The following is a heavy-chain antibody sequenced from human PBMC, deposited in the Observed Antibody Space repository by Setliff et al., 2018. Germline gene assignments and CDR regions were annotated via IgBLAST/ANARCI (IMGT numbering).Heavy chain of an antibody. J-gene: IGHJ4*01. CDR3: ARADHLVTTTFDY. V-gene: IGHV7-4-1*02. CDR2: INTKTGDP. D-gene: IGHD4-17*01. CDR1: GYSFTGYH. Sequence: ASVKVSCKASGYSFTGYHMHWVRQAPGQGPEWMGWINTKTGDPTYAQGYTGRFAFSLDTSDSATYLDISNLKAEDTATYYSARADHLVTTTFDYWGQGTLVTVSS.